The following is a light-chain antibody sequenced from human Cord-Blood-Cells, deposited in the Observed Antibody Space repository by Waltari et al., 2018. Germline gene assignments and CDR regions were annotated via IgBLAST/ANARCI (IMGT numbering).Light chain of an antibody. V-gene: IGLV2-14*01. Sequence: QSGLPQPASVSGPPGQSITISCTGTSSDVGGYKYGPLYQQHPGKAPQLMIYDVSNRPSGVSTRFSGSKSVNTTSLAISGLQAEHEAHYYCSSYTSSSTLGVFGTGTNDTVL. CDR2: DVS. J-gene: IGLJ1*01. CDR1: SSDVGGYKY. CDR3: SSYTSSSTLGV.